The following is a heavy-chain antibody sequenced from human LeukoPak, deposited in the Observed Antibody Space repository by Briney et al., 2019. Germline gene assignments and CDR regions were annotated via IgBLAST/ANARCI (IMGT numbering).Heavy chain of an antibody. CDR1: GFTFSSYA. CDR3: ARVVSGSSWYLDY. V-gene: IGHV3-30*04. Sequence: PGGSLRLSCAASGFTFSSYAMHWVRQAPGKGLGWVAVISYDGSNKYYADSVKGRFTISRDNAKNSLYLQMNSLRAEDTAVYYCARVVSGSSWYLDYWGQGTLVTVSS. J-gene: IGHJ4*02. CDR2: ISYDGSNK. D-gene: IGHD6-13*01.